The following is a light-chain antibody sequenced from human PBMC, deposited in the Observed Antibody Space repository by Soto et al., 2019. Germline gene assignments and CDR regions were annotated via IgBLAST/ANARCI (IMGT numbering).Light chain of an antibody. CDR2: STN. CDR3: ALYVGSGTVV. J-gene: IGLJ2*01. CDR1: SGSVSSSYY. V-gene: IGLV8-61*01. Sequence: QTVVTQEPSFSVSPGETVTLTCGLTSGSVSSSYYPSWYQQTPGQAPRTLIHSTNTRSSGVPVRFSGSILGNKAALTITGAQADDESDYYCALYVGSGTVVFGGGTKVTVL.